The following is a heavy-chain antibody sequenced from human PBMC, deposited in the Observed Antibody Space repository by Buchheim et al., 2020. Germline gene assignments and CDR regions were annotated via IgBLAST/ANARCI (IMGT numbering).Heavy chain of an antibody. CDR2: IYYSGST. D-gene: IGHD1-26*01. Sequence: QVQLQESGPGLVKPSQTLSLTCAVSGGSISSGGYSWSWIRQPPGKGLEWIGYIYYSGSTYYNPSLKRRVTISVDPSKNQFSLKLSSVTAADTAVYYCARDSGVIVGASSDAFDIWGQGT. CDR1: GGSISSGGYS. J-gene: IGHJ3*02. CDR3: ARDSGVIVGASSDAFDI. V-gene: IGHV4-30-4*07.